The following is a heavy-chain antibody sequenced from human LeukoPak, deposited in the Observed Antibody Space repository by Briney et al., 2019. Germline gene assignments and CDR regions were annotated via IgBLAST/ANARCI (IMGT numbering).Heavy chain of an antibody. CDR1: GFSVSSNH. Sequence: GGSLTLSCAVSGFSVSSNHMSWVRQAPGKGPEWVPVLYSGGSTYYADSVKGRFTISRDNSKNTLYLQMNSLRDEDTAVYYCARGGDLASAFDYWGQGTLVTVPS. CDR2: LYSGGST. D-gene: IGHD3-10*01. J-gene: IGHJ4*02. V-gene: IGHV3-53*01. CDR3: ARGGDLASAFDY.